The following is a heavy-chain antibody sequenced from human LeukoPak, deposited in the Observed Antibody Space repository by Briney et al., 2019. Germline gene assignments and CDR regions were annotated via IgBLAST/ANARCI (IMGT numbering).Heavy chain of an antibody. CDR3: ARASGSRREQLLVFNYGMDV. D-gene: IGHD6-13*01. J-gene: IGHJ6*02. Sequence: PGGSLRLSCAPSGFTFSSYSMNWVRQAPGKGLEWVSSISSSSSYIYYADSVKGRFTISRDNAKNSLYLQMNSLRAEDTAVYYCARASGSRREQLLVFNYGMDVWGQGTTVTVSS. CDR1: GFTFSSYS. CDR2: ISSSSSYI. V-gene: IGHV3-21*01.